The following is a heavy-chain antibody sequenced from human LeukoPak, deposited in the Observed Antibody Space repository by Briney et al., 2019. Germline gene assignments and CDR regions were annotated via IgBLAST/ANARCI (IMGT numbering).Heavy chain of an antibody. CDR3: AKDSTVTTPFDAFDI. Sequence: GGSLRLSCAASGFTFSSYWMHWVRQAPGKGLVWVSRINTDGSSTSYADSVKGRFTISRDNAKNSLYLQMNSLRAEDTALYYCAKDSTVTTPFDAFDIWGQGTMVTVSS. CDR2: INTDGSST. V-gene: IGHV3-74*01. CDR1: GFTFSSYW. D-gene: IGHD4-17*01. J-gene: IGHJ3*02.